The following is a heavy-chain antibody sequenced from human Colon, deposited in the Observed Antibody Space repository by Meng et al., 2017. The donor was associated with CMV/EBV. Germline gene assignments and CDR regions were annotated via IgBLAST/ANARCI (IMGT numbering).Heavy chain of an antibody. J-gene: IGHJ4*02. Sequence: VSCQASGYTFTGYSMHWVRQAPGQGLEWMGWINPNSGGTNYAQKFQGRVTMTRDTSISTAYMELSRLRSDDTAVYYCARVAVGATDYWGQGTLVTVSS. D-gene: IGHD1-26*01. CDR3: ARVAVGATDY. V-gene: IGHV1-2*02. CDR2: INPNSGGT. CDR1: GYTFTGYS.